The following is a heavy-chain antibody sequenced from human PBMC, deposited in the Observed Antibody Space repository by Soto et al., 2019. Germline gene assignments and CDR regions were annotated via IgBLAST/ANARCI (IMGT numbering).Heavy chain of an antibody. Sequence: PGESLKISFQRSGYSFSIYLIGWVREMPGKGLEWMGIIYPGDSDIIYSPSFQGQVTMSADKSINTAYLRWRSLKALDRGTCFWARQNRHEGAYYYGRPSYSSDSFEIWGQGTKVTLS. CDR1: GYSFSIYL. V-gene: IGHV5-51*01. J-gene: IGHJ3*02. D-gene: IGHD3-10*01. CDR2: IYPGDSDI. CDR3: ARQNRHEGAYYYGRPSYSSDSFEI.